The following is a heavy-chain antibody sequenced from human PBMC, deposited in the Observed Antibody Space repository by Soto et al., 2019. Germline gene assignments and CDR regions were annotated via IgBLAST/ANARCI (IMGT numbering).Heavy chain of an antibody. J-gene: IGHJ4*02. CDR3: ARLAVAGIGYFDY. V-gene: IGHV4-31*03. Sequence: SETLSLTCTVSGGSISSGGYHWSWIRQHPGKGLEWIGYIYYSGSTYYNPSLKSRVTISVDTSKNQFSLKLSSVTAADTAVYYCARLAVAGIGYFDYWGQGTLVTVSS. CDR1: GGSISSGGYH. CDR2: IYYSGST. D-gene: IGHD6-19*01.